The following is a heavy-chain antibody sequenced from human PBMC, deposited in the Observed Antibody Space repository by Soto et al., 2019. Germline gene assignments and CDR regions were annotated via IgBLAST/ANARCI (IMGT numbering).Heavy chain of an antibody. D-gene: IGHD6-6*01. CDR1: GYTFTSYD. CDR2: MNPNSGNT. CDR3: ARGDSSSSLLGYYMDG. V-gene: IGHV1-8*01. Sequence: QVQLVQSGAEVKKPGASVKVSCKASGYTFTSYDINWVRQATGQGLEWMGWMNPNSGNTGYAQKFQGRVTMTRNTSISTAYLELSSLTSDDTAVDYCARGDSSSSLLGYYMDGWGKGTTVTVSS. J-gene: IGHJ6*03.